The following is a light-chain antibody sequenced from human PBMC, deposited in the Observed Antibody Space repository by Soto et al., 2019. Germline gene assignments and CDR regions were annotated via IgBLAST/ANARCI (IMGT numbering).Light chain of an antibody. CDR3: QQYYSFPPT. J-gene: IGKJ1*01. CDR2: AAS. V-gene: IGKV1D-8*01. Sequence: VIWMTQSPSLLSASTGDRVTISCRMSQGISSYLAWYQQXXXXAPELLIYAASTLQSGVPSRFXXXXXGXXXXLTISCLQSEDFATYYCQQYYSFPPTFGQGTKVEIK. CDR1: QGISSY.